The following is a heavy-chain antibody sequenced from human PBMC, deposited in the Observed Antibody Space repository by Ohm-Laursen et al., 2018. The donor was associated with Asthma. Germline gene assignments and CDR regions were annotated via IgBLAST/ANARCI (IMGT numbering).Heavy chain of an antibody. CDR2: ISYDGSNK. D-gene: IGHD3-3*01. J-gene: IGHJ4*02. CDR1: GFTFSNFA. CDR3: ARDVMEWYLPAFDF. Sequence: SLRLSCAASGFTFSNFAMHWVRQAPGKGLEGVAVISYDGSNKYYADSVKGRFTISRDNSKNTLYLQMNSLRAEDTAVYYCARDVMEWYLPAFDFWGQGTLVTVSS. V-gene: IGHV3-30*04.